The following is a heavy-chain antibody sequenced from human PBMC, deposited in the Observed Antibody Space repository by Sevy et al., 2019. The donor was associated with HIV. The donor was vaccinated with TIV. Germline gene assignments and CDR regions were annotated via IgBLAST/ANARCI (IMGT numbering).Heavy chain of an antibody. CDR1: GGSISSYY. J-gene: IGHJ4*02. Sequence: SETLSLTCTVSGGSISSYYWSWIRQPPGKGLEWIGYIYYSGSTNYNPSLKSRVTISVDTSKNQFSLKLSSVTAADTAVYYCARALHLGELSLNYWGQGTLVTVSS. D-gene: IGHD3-16*02. CDR2: IYYSGST. V-gene: IGHV4-59*01. CDR3: ARALHLGELSLNY.